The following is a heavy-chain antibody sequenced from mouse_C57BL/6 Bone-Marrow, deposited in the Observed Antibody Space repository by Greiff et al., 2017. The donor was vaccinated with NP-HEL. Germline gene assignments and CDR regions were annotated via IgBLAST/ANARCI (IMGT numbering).Heavy chain of an antibody. CDR1: GYTFTSYW. Sequence: VQLQQPGAELVMPGASVKLSCKASGYTFTSYWMHWVKQRPGQGLEWIGEIDPSDSYTNYNQKFKGKSTLTVDKSSSPAYMQLSSLTSEDSAVDYCARDYSNPLAYWGQGTLVTVSA. V-gene: IGHV1-69*01. D-gene: IGHD2-5*01. CDR3: ARDYSNPLAY. J-gene: IGHJ3*01. CDR2: IDPSDSYT.